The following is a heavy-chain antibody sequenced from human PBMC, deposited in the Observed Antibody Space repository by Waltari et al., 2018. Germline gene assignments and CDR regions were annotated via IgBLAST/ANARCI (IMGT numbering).Heavy chain of an antibody. V-gene: IGHV4-34*01. CDR2: INHSGST. CDR3: ARTAAAAGPLSDY. Sequence: QLQQWGAGLLKPSETLSLTCAVYGGSFSGYYWSWIRQPPGKGLEWIGEINHSGSTNYNPSLKSRVTISVDTSKNQFSLKLSSVTAADTAVYYCARTAAAAGPLSDYWGQGTLVTVSS. J-gene: IGHJ4*02. CDR1: GGSFSGYY. D-gene: IGHD6-13*01.